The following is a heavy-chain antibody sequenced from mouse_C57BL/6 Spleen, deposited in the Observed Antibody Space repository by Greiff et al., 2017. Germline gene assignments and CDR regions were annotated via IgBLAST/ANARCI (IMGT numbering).Heavy chain of an antibody. V-gene: IGHV1-64*01. CDR3: ARDYGSSRRYYFDY. CDR2: IHPNSGST. Sequence: QVQLQQPGAELVKPGASVKLSCKASGYTFTSYWMHWVKQRPGQGLEWIGMIHPNSGSTNYNEKFKSKATLTVDKSSSTAYMQLSSLTSEDSAVYYCARDYGSSRRYYFDYWGQGTTLTVSS. J-gene: IGHJ2*01. D-gene: IGHD1-1*01. CDR1: GYTFTSYW.